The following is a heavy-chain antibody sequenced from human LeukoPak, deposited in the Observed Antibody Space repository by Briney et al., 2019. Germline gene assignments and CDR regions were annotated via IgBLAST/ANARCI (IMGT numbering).Heavy chain of an antibody. CDR3: AKNGQSGFSFDP. CDR2: GGNSGGT. D-gene: IGHD2-8*01. Sequence: SETLSLTCTVSGGSISSNSYYWSWIRQPPGKGLEWIGEGGNSGGTKFNPSLKSRVTISADTSKNQFSLKLSSVTAADTAVYYCAKNGQSGFSFDPWGQGTLVTVSS. V-gene: IGHV4-39*07. J-gene: IGHJ5*02. CDR1: GGSISSNSYY.